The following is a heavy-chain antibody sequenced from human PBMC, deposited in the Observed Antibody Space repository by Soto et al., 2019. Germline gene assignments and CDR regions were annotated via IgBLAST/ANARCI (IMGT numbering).Heavy chain of an antibody. J-gene: IGHJ4*02. V-gene: IGHV4-30-4*01. CDR2: IYNGGPT. Sequence: SATLSLTCTVSGGSISNGDYYWNWIRQTPGKGLEWIGYIYNGGPTYYNPSLESRLSLSVDTSGNQFSLRLSSVTAADTAIYYCARSLEYGIPFDKWGQGTLVTVSS. CDR1: GGSISNGDYY. D-gene: IGHD2-8*01. CDR3: ARSLEYGIPFDK.